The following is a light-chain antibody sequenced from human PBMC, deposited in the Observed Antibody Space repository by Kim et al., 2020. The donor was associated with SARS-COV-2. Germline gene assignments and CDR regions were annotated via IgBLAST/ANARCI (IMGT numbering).Light chain of an antibody. Sequence: DIQMTQSPSSLSASVGDRVTITCQASQDISNYLNWYQQKPGKAPKLLIYDASNLETGVPPRFSGSGSGTDFTFTISSLQPEDIATYYCQQYDNLPPLTFGGGTKVDIK. J-gene: IGKJ4*01. CDR1: QDISNY. CDR3: QQYDNLPPLT. V-gene: IGKV1-33*01. CDR2: DAS.